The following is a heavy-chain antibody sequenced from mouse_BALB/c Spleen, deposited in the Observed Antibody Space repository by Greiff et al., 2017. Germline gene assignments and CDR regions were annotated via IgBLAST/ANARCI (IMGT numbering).Heavy chain of an antibody. CDR2: IRLKSNNYAT. CDR3: TRITTATDY. J-gene: IGHJ2*01. CDR1: GFTFSNYW. D-gene: IGHD1-2*01. V-gene: IGHV6-6*02. Sequence: EVKLMESGGGLVQPGGSMKLSCVASGFTFSNYWMNWVRQSPEKGLEWVAEIRLKSNNYATHYAESVKGRFTISRDDSKSSVYLQMNNLRAEDTGIYYCTRITTATDYWGQGTTLTVSS.